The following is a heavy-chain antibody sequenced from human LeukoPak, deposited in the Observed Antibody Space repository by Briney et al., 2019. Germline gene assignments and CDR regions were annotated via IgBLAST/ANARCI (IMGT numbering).Heavy chain of an antibody. CDR1: GFTFSIYT. V-gene: IGHV3-30*04. CDR2: TSYDGNNK. J-gene: IGHJ3*02. CDR3: ARDSSTSVFSLNAFDI. D-gene: IGHD2-2*01. Sequence: GGSLRLSCAASGFTFSIYTMHWVRQAPGKGLEWVAVTSYDGNNKKYADSVKGRFTISRDNSKNTLYLQMNSLRAEDTAVFYRARDSSTSVFSLNAFDIWGQGTMVTVSS.